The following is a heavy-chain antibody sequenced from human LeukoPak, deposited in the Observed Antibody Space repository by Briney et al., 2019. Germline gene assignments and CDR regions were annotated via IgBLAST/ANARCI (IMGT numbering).Heavy chain of an antibody. CDR1: GGSISSGGYS. D-gene: IGHD6-13*01. CDR3: ARCESAAGIGVSRSWTFFGGADYFDY. CDR2: IYYSGST. Sequence: PSETLSLTCTVSGGSISSGGYSWSWIRQHPGKGLEWIGYIYYSGSTYYNPSLKSRVTISVDTSKNQFSLKLSSVTAADTAVYYCARCESAAGIGVSRSWTFFGGADYFDYWGQGTLVTVSS. J-gene: IGHJ4*02. V-gene: IGHV4-31*03.